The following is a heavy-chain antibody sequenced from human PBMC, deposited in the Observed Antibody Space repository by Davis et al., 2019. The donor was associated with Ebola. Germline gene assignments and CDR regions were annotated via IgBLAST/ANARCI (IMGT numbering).Heavy chain of an antibody. V-gene: IGHV3-64*01. CDR1: GFTFSSYA. CDR2: ISSNGGST. Sequence: GESLKISCAASGFTFSSYAMHWVRQAPGKGLEYVSAISSNGGSTYYANSVKGRFTISRDNAKNSLYLQMNSLRAEDTAVYYCARDSASITIFGVAPLGQGTLVTVSS. J-gene: IGHJ5*02. CDR3: ARDSASITIFGVAP. D-gene: IGHD3-3*01.